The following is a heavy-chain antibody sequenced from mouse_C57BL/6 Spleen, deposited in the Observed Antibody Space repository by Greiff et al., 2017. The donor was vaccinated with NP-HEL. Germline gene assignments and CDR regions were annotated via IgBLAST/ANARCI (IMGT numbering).Heavy chain of an antibody. D-gene: IGHD2-3*01. Sequence: VQLQQSGPGLVQPSQSLSITCTVSGFSLTSYGVHWVRQSPGKGLEWLGVIWSGGSTDYNAAFISRLSISKDNSKSQVFFKMNSLQADDTAIYYCARNYPPYDYYDYWGQGTTLTVSS. CDR1: GFSLTSYG. CDR2: IWSGGST. V-gene: IGHV2-2*01. J-gene: IGHJ2*01. CDR3: ARNYPPYDYYDY.